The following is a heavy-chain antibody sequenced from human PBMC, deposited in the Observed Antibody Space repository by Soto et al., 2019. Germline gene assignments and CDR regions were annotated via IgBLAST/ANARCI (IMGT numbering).Heavy chain of an antibody. J-gene: IGHJ6*02. CDR3: AKDQRFLEWIPQGGLDV. CDR1: GFTFRKYV. V-gene: IGHV3-23*01. D-gene: IGHD3-3*01. Sequence: EVQLLGSGGGLAQPGGSLRLSCEVSGFTFRKYVMTWVRQAPGKGLEWVSSLSSTGGSTYYADSVKGRFTVSRDNSKNTLFLQMNSLRAEDTAIYYCAKDQRFLEWIPQGGLDVWGPGTTVAVSS. CDR2: LSSTGGST.